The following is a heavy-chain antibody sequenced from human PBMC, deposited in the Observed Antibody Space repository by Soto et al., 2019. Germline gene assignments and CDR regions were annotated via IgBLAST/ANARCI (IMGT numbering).Heavy chain of an antibody. V-gene: IGHV3-30-3*01. CDR2: ISYDGSNK. CDR1: GFTFRSYA. Sequence: ESGGGVVQPGRSLRLSCAASGFTFRSYAMHWVRQAPGKGLEWVAVISYDGSNKYYADSVKGRFTISRDNSKNTLYLQMNSLRAEDTAVYYCARQGLPPYDAFDIWGQGTMVTVSS. D-gene: IGHD5-18*01. CDR3: ARQGLPPYDAFDI. J-gene: IGHJ3*02.